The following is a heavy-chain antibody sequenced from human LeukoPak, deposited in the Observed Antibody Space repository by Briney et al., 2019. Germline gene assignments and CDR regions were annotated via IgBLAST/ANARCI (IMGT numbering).Heavy chain of an antibody. J-gene: IGHJ3*02. CDR2: IYYKGYT. CDR1: DGSISIYY. Sequence: AETLSLTCTVSDGSISIYYWSWIRQPPGKGLEWIGYIYYKGYTNYSPSLKSRVTISMDTSKSQFSLKLRSVTAADTAVYYCASTPLSDLDIWGQGTMVIVSS. V-gene: IGHV4-59*01. CDR3: ASTPLSDLDI.